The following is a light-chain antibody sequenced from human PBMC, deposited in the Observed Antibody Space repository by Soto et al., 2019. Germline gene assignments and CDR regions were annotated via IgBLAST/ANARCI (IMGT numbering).Light chain of an antibody. CDR1: QIIGRS. J-gene: IGKJ1*01. Sequence: DIQMTQSPSSLAASVGDRFTITCRPSQIIGRSVNWYQQKPGKAPNLLIYAASSFQSGVPSKFSGSGSGTDFTLTISSLQPEDFATYYCQQSYSAPRTFGQGTKVEIK. CDR2: AAS. CDR3: QQSYSAPRT. V-gene: IGKV1-39*01.